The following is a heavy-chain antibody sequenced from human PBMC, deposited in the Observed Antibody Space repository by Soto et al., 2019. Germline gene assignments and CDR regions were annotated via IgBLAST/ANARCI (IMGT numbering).Heavy chain of an antibody. CDR2: ISAYNGNT. Sequence: GASVKVSCKASGYTFTSYGISWVRQAPGQGLEWMGWISAYNGNTNYAQKLQGRVTMTTDTSTSTAYMELRSLRSDDTAVYYCARDQVTIFGVVIIGDFDYWGQGTLVTVSS. CDR3: ARDQVTIFGVVIIGDFDY. V-gene: IGHV1-18*01. D-gene: IGHD3-3*01. J-gene: IGHJ4*02. CDR1: GYTFTSYG.